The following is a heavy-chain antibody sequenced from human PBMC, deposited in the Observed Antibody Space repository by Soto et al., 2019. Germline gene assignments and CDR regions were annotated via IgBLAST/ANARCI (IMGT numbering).Heavy chain of an antibody. CDR3: ARGYNWNSGAPDX. D-gene: IGHD1-7*01. J-gene: IGHJ4*02. CDR2: ISAYNGNT. V-gene: IGHV1-18*04. CDR1: GYTFTSYG. Sequence: ASVKVSCKASGYTFTSYGISWVRQAPGQGLEWMGWISAYNGNTNYAQKLQGRVTMTTETSTSTAYMELRSLRSYDTAVYYCARGYNWNSGAPDXWGQGTLVTVSX.